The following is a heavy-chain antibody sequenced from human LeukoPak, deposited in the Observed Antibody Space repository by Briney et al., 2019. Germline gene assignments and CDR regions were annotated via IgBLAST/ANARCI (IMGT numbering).Heavy chain of an antibody. Sequence: PSETLSLTCTVSGGSISSGGYYRSWIRQHPGKGLEWIGYIYYSGSTYYNPSLKSRVTISVDTSKNQFSLKLSSVTAADTAVYYCARVTMVRGVITPWVPYNWFDPWGQGTLVTVSS. CDR3: ARVTMVRGVITPWVPYNWFDP. CDR1: GGSISSGGYY. CDR2: IYYSGST. D-gene: IGHD3-10*01. V-gene: IGHV4-31*03. J-gene: IGHJ5*02.